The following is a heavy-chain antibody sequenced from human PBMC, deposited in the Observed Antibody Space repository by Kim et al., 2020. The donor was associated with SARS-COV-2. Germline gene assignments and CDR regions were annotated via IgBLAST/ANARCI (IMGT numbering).Heavy chain of an antibody. D-gene: IGHD3-22*01. Sequence: GGSLRLSCAASGFTFSDYYMSWIRQAPGKGLEWVSYISSSGSTIYYADSVKGRFTISRDNAKNSLYLQMNGLRAEDTAVYYCARSRAGSSGYNNWFDPWGQGTLVTVSS. CDR1: GFTFSDYY. CDR3: ARSRAGSSGYNNWFDP. J-gene: IGHJ5*02. CDR2: ISSSGSTI. V-gene: IGHV3-11*01.